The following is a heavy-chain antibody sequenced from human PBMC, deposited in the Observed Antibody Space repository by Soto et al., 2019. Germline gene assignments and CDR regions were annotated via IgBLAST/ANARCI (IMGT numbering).Heavy chain of an antibody. V-gene: IGHV4-30-4*01. CDR3: ARDLGSYLRFDP. CDR1: GGSISSGDYY. D-gene: IGHD3-10*01. Sequence: PSETLSLTCTVSGGSISSGDYYWSWIRQPPGKGLEWIGYIYYSGSTYYNPSLKSRVTISVDTSKNQFSLKLSSVTAADTAVYYCARDLGSYLRFDPWGQGTLVTVSS. J-gene: IGHJ5*02. CDR2: IYYSGST.